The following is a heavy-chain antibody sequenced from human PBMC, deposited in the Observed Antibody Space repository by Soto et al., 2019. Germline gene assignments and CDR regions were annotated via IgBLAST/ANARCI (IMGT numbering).Heavy chain of an antibody. V-gene: IGHV3-23*01. CDR2: ITGSGGGT. CDR1: GFTFSSYA. J-gene: IGHJ3*02. Sequence: GGSLRLSCAASGFTFSSYAMSWVRQAPGKGLEWVSAITGSGGGTYYADSVKGRFTISRDNSKNTLYLQMNSLRDEDTATYYCAKTGAKYCSSSTCVTDVFDIWGQGTTVTVSS. CDR3: AKTGAKYCSSSTCVTDVFDI. D-gene: IGHD2-2*01.